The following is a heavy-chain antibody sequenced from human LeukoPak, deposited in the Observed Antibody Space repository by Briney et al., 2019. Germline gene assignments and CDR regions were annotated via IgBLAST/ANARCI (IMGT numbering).Heavy chain of an antibody. J-gene: IGHJ4*02. Sequence: GGSLRLSCAASGFTFSYYYMSGVRQAPGKGLEWVANIKQDGREMYYVDSVKGRFTVSRDNAKKSLYLQMNSLRVEDTAVYYCVREYAAAYFDSWGQGTLVTVSS. CDR2: IKQDGREM. CDR1: GFTFSYYY. D-gene: IGHD6-25*01. CDR3: VREYAAAYFDS. V-gene: IGHV3-7*03.